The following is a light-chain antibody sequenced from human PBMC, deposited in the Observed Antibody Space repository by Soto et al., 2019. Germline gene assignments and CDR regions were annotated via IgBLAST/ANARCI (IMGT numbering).Light chain of an antibody. CDR1: QTINNW. V-gene: IGKV1-5*01. CDR3: QQYNTYPLT. J-gene: IGKJ4*01. CDR2: DAS. Sequence: DIQMTQSPSTLSASVGDRVTITCRASQTINNWLAWYQQKPGKASKVLIFDASTLDGGVPSRFSGRRSGTDFTLTISSLQPSDLATYYCQQYNTYPLTFGGGTKVDIK.